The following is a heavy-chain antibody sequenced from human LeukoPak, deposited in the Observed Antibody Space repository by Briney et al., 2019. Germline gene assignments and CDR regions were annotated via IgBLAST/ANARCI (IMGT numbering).Heavy chain of an antibody. V-gene: IGHV1-2*02. CDR2: INPNSGGT. CDR3: ARSPNDFSDMDV. CDR1: GYTFTGYW. J-gene: IGHJ6*03. D-gene: IGHD2-21*02. Sequence: GASVKVSCKAFGYTFTGYWMHWVRQAPGQGLEWMGWINPNSGGTNYAQKFQGRVTMTRDTSISTAYMELSRLRSDDTAVYYCARSPNDFSDMDVWGKGTTVTISS.